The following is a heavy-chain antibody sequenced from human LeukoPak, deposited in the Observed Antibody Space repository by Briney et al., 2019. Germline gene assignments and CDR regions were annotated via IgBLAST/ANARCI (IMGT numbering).Heavy chain of an antibody. CDR2: ISAYNGNT. J-gene: IGHJ4*02. Sequence: GASVKVSCKASGYTFTSYGISWVRQAPGQGLEWMGWISAYNGNTNYAQKLQGRVTMTTDTSTSTAYMELRSLRSDDTAVYYCARAAPTYCGGDCYFDYWGQGTLVTVSS. V-gene: IGHV1-18*01. D-gene: IGHD2-21*02. CDR1: GYTFTSYG. CDR3: ARAAPTYCGGDCYFDY.